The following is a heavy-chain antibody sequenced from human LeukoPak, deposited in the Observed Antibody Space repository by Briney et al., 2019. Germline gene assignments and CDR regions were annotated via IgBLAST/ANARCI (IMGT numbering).Heavy chain of an antibody. CDR2: MNPNSGNT. D-gene: IGHD3-9*01. V-gene: IGHV1-8*01. Sequence: GASVKVSCKASGYTFTSYDINWVRQATGQGLEWMGWMNPNSGNTGYAQKFQGRVTMTRNTSISTAYMELSSLRSEDTAVYYCARGGVLTGYYSYYYYYMDVWGKGTTVTISS. CDR1: GYTFTSYD. J-gene: IGHJ6*03. CDR3: ARGGVLTGYYSYYYYYMDV.